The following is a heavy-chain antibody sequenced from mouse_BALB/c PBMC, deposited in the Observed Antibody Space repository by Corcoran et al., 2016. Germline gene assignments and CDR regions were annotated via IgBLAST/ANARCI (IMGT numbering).Heavy chain of an antibody. CDR1: GYSFTGYY. Sequence: EVQLQQSGPELVKPGASVKISCKASGYSFTGYYMHWVKQSHVKSLEWIGRINPYNGATSYNQNFKDTASLTVDKSSSTAYMELHSLTSEDSAGYYWASVGYYYAMYYWGQGTSVTVSA. CDR3: ASVGYYYAMYY. CDR2: INPYNGAT. J-gene: IGHJ4*01. V-gene: IGHV1-26*01.